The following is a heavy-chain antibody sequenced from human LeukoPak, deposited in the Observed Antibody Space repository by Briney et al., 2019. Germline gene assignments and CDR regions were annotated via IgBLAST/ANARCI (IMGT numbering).Heavy chain of an antibody. J-gene: IGHJ6*03. Sequence: GGSLRLSCAASGFTFRNYGMNWVRQAPGKGLEWVSLMSGSGARTYYADSVKVRFTISRDNSKNTLYLQMNSLRAEDTAVYYCAKDSDSGYDPYYYYYMDVWGKGTTVTISS. CDR1: GFTFRNYG. CDR3: AKDSDSGYDPYYYYYMDV. D-gene: IGHD5-12*01. CDR2: MSGSGART. V-gene: IGHV3-23*01.